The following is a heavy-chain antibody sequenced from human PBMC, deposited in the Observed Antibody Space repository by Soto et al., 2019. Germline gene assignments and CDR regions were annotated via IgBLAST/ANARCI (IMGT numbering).Heavy chain of an antibody. Sequence: PXRALILSSADSGFTLISFARSWVRQAPGKGLEWVSTVSISGTSTYDADSVKGFFTISRDNSKNTLYLKMNSLRAEDTAIYYCAKRGGNEGRFVYWGKGTLV. CDR3: AKRGGNEGRFVY. J-gene: IGHJ4*02. D-gene: IGHD2-15*01. CDR1: GFTLISFA. V-gene: IGHV3-23*01. CDR2: VSISGTST.